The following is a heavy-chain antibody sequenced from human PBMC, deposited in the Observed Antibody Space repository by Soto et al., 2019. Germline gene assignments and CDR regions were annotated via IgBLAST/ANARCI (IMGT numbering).Heavy chain of an antibody. CDR1: GFSLSTSGVG. V-gene: IGHV2-5*02. CDR3: AHSLIPNWGSRGAFDY. Sequence: SGPTLVNPTQTLTLTCTFSGFSLSTSGVGVGWIRQPPGKALEWLALIYWDDDKRYSPSLKSRLTITKDTSNNQVVLTMTNMDPVDTATYYCAHSLIPNWGSRGAFDYWVQGTLVTASS. CDR2: IYWDDDK. J-gene: IGHJ4*02. D-gene: IGHD7-27*01.